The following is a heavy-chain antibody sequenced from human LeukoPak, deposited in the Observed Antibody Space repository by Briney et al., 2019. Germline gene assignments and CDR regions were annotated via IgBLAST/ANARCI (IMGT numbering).Heavy chain of an antibody. CDR2: IYTSGST. Sequence: SETLSLTCTVSGGSISSYYWSWIRQPAGKGLEWIGRIYTSGSTNYNPSLKSRVTMSVDTSKNQFSLKLSSVTAADTAVYYCARSYCGSGSYNWFDPWGQGTLVTVSS. CDR3: ARSYCGSGSYNWFDP. CDR1: GGSISSYY. J-gene: IGHJ5*02. D-gene: IGHD3-10*01. V-gene: IGHV4-4*07.